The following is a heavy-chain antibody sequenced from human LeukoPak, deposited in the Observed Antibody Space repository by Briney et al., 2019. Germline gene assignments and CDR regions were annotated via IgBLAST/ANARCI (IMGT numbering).Heavy chain of an antibody. CDR2: ISTDGSST. Sequence: PGGSLRPPCAASGFTLSDYWMHWVRQAPGKGLVWVSRISTDGSSTTNADSVKGRFTISRDNAKNMVYLQMNSLRVEDTAVYYCARDCGTSGCDFWGQGTLVTVSS. D-gene: IGHD5-12*01. CDR1: GFTLSDYW. J-gene: IGHJ4*02. CDR3: ARDCGTSGCDF. V-gene: IGHV3-74*01.